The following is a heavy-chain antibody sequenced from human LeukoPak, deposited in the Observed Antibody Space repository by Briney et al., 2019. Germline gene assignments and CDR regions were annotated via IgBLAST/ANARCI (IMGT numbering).Heavy chain of an antibody. CDR3: ARCHYYDSSGFLDY. J-gene: IGHJ4*02. CDR1: GGPFSGYY. Sequence: PSETLSLTCAVYGGPFSGYYWSWIRQPPGKGLEWIGEINHSGSTNYNPSLKSRVTISVDTSKNQFSLKLSSVTAADTAVYYCARCHYYDSSGFLDYWGQGTLVTVSS. CDR2: INHSGST. D-gene: IGHD3-22*01. V-gene: IGHV4-34*01.